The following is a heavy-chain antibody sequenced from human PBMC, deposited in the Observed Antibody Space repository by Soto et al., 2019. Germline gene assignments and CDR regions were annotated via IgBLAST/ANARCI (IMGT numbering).Heavy chain of an antibody. CDR3: ARALGWYIGYYYMDV. Sequence: ASVKVSCKASGYTFTSYDINWVRQATGQGLEWMGWMNPNSGNTGYAQKFQGRVTMTRNTSISTAYMELSSLRSEDTAVYYCARALGWYIGYYYMDVWGKGTTVTVSS. V-gene: IGHV1-8*01. CDR1: GYTFTSYD. J-gene: IGHJ6*03. CDR2: MNPNSGNT. D-gene: IGHD6-19*01.